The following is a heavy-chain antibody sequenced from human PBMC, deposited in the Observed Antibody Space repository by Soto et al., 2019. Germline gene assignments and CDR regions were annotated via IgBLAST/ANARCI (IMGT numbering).Heavy chain of an antibody. CDR2: IIPIFGTA. CDR3: GRDSGEMIVVGGYYYGMDV. D-gene: IGHD3-22*01. CDR1: GGTFSSYA. J-gene: IGHJ6*02. V-gene: IGHV1-69*06. Sequence: QVQLVQSGAEVKKPGSSVKVSCKASGGTFSSYAISWVRQAPGQGLEWMGGIIPIFGTANYAQKFQGRVTITAAKYTSTTYMELRSRRSEETTVYYCGRDSGEMIVVGGYYYGMDVWGQGTTVTVSS.